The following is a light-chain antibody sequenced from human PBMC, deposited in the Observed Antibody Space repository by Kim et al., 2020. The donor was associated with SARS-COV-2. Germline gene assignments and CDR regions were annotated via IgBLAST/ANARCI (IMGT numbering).Light chain of an antibody. CDR2: DVS. V-gene: IGLV2-14*03. Sequence: GQSITISCTGTSSDIGGYNYVSWYQQHPGKAPKLMIYDVSNRPSGVSTRFSGSRSGNTASLTISGLQPEDEADYYCSAYTSISTLVFGGGTQLIVL. CDR1: SSDIGGYNY. CDR3: SAYTSISTLV. J-gene: IGLJ3*02.